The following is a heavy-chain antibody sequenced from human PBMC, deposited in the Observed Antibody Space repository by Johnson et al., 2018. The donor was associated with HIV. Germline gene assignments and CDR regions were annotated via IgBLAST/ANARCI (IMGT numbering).Heavy chain of an antibody. D-gene: IGHD1-14*01. Sequence: VQLVESGGGLVQPGGSLRLSCAASGFTFSSYEMNWVRQAPGKGLEWVSYISSSGSTIYYADSVKGRFTISRDNAKNSLYLQMNSLRAEDTAVYYCARIAVLVQHDAVDIWGQGTMVTVSS. CDR3: ARIAVLVQHDAVDI. J-gene: IGHJ3*02. CDR2: ISSSGSTI. V-gene: IGHV3-48*03. CDR1: GFTFSSYE.